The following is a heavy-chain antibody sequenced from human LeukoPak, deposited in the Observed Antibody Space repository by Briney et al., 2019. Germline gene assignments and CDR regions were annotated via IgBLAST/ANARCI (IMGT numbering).Heavy chain of an antibody. Sequence: SETLSLTCTVSGGSLSSYYWSWIRQPPGKGLEWIGYIYYSGSTNYNPSLKSRVTISVDTSKNQFSLKLSSVTAADTAVYYCARAWGTVTYWYFDLWGRGTLVTVSS. CDR1: GGSLSSYY. V-gene: IGHV4-59*01. CDR2: IYYSGST. CDR3: ARAWGTVTYWYFDL. D-gene: IGHD4-17*01. J-gene: IGHJ2*01.